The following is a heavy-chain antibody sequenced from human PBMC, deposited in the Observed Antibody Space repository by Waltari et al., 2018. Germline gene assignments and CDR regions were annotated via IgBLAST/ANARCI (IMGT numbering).Heavy chain of an antibody. V-gene: IGHV1-69*04. CDR1: GGTSSSYA. CDR3: ARDIGDYGLDY. D-gene: IGHD4-17*01. J-gene: IGHJ4*02. CDR2: IIPILGIA. Sequence: QVQLVQSGAEVKKPGSSVKVSCKASGGTSSSYAIRWVRQAPGQGLEWMGRIIPILGIANYEQKFQGRVTITADKSTSTAYMELSSLRSEDTAVYYCARDIGDYGLDYWGQGTLVTVSS.